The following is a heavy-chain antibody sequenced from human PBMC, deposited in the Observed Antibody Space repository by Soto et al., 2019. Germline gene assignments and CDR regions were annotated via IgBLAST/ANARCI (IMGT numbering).Heavy chain of an antibody. Sequence: GASVKVSCKASGGTHSSYAISWVRQDPRQGLEWVGGIIPIFGTANYAQKFQGRVTITADESTSTAYMELSSLRSEDTAVYYCASKLGIGDGYNLFYYYGMDVWGQGTTVTVSS. V-gene: IGHV1-69*13. CDR1: GGTHSSYA. CDR3: ASKLGIGDGYNLFYYYGMDV. CDR2: IIPIFGTA. D-gene: IGHD5-12*01. J-gene: IGHJ6*02.